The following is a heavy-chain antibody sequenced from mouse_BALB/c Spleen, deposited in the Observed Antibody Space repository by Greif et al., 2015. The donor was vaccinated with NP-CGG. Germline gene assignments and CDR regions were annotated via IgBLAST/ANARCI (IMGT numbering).Heavy chain of an antibody. J-gene: IGHJ4*01. V-gene: IGHV5-17*02. CDR1: GFTFSSFG. D-gene: IGHD2-14*01. CDR2: ISSGSSTI. CDR3: ARSYYRTGGIIYYAMDY. Sequence: EVQGVESGGGLVQPGGSRKLSCAASGFTFSSFGMHWVRQAPEKGLEWVAYISSGSSTIYYADTVKGRFTISRDNPKNPLFLQMTSLRSEDTAMYYCARSYYRTGGIIYYAMDYWGQGTSVTVSS.